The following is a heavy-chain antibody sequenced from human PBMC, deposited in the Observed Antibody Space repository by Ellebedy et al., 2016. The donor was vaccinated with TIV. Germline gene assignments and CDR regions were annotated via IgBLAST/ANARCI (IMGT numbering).Heavy chain of an antibody. J-gene: IGHJ6*02. D-gene: IGHD3-10*01. CDR1: GGSFSGYY. CDR3: ARLLITMVYGMDV. Sequence: MPSETLSLTCAVYGGSFSGYYWSWIRQPPGKGLEWIGEINHSGSTNYNPSLKSRVIISVDTSKNQFSPKLSSVTAADTAVYYCARLLITMVYGMDVWGQGTTVTVSS. V-gene: IGHV4-34*01. CDR2: INHSGST.